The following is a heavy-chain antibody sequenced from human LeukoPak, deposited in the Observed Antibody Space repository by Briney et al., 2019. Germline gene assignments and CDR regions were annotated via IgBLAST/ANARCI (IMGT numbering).Heavy chain of an antibody. CDR2: ISGSTGST. J-gene: IGHJ4*02. D-gene: IGHD6-19*01. CDR3: AKELSGWYFDY. CDR1: GFTFSNYA. V-gene: IGHV3-23*01. Sequence: GGSLRLSCAASGFTFSNYAMNWVRQAPGKGLEWVSLISGSTGSTYYADSVKGRFSISRDNSKNTVYLQMNSLRAEDTAVYYCAKELSGWYFDYWGQGTLVTVSS.